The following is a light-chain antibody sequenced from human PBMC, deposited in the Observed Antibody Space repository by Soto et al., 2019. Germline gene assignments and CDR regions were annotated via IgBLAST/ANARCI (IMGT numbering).Light chain of an antibody. CDR3: SSYVGSNNYV. Sequence: QSVLTQPPSASGSPGQSVTISCIGTSSDVGRYNYVSWYQHHPGKAPKLIIYEVTKRPSGVPDRFSGPKSANTASLTVSGLQADDEADYYCSSYVGSNNYVFGTGTKLTVL. V-gene: IGLV2-8*01. CDR2: EVT. J-gene: IGLJ1*01. CDR1: SSDVGRYNY.